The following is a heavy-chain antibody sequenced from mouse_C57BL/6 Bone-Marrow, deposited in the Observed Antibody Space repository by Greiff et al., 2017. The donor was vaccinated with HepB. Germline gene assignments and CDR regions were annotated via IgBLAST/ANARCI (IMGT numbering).Heavy chain of an antibody. CDR1: GYTFTSYW. V-gene: IGHV1-59*01. Sequence: QVQLQQPGAELVRPGTSVKLSCKASGYTFTSYWMHWVKQRPGQGLEWIGVIDPSDSYTNYNQKFKGKATLTVDTSSSTAYMQLSSLTSEDSAVYYCARSGWLGFAYWGQGTLVTVS. J-gene: IGHJ3*01. CDR3: ARSGWLGFAY. D-gene: IGHD2-3*01. CDR2: IDPSDSYT.